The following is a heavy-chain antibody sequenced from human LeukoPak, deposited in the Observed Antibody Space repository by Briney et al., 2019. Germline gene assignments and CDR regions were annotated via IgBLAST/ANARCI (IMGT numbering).Heavy chain of an antibody. V-gene: IGHV4-61*02. D-gene: IGHD3/OR15-3a*01. Sequence: SETLSLTCTVSGGSISSGNYYWSWIRQPAGKGLEWIGRIYTSGSTNCNPSLKSRVTISVEMSKNQFSLKLSSVTAADTAVYYCARGGLNWFDPWGQGTLVTVSS. CDR2: IYTSGST. CDR1: GGSISSGNYY. CDR3: ARGGLNWFDP. J-gene: IGHJ5*02.